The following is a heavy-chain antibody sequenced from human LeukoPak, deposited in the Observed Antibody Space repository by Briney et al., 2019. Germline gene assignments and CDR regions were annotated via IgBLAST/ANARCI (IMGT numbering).Heavy chain of an antibody. V-gene: IGHV4-59*01. CDR2: IYYSGST. CDR3: ARDLGNYGMDV. J-gene: IGHJ6*02. CDR1: GGSISSYY. Sequence: SETLSLTCTVSGGSISSYYWSWIRQPPGKGLEWIGYIYYSGSTNYNPSLKSRVTISVDTSKNQFSLKLSSATAADTAVYYCARDLGNYGMDVWGQGTTVTVSS.